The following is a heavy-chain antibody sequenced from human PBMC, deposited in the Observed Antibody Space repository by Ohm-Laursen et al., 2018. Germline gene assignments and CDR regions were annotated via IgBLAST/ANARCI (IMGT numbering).Heavy chain of an antibody. CDR3: ARDRAGSFDY. CDR2: IHHTGTT. J-gene: IGHJ4*02. CDR1: GDSISSGYY. Sequence: GTLSLTCTVSGDSISSGYYWAWIRQPPGGGLEYIGGIHHTGTTCHNPSLKSRLSISVDASTNHFSLKLRSLPAADTAMYFCARDRAGSFDYWGQGIRVIVSS. D-gene: IGHD3-10*01. V-gene: IGHV4-38-2*02.